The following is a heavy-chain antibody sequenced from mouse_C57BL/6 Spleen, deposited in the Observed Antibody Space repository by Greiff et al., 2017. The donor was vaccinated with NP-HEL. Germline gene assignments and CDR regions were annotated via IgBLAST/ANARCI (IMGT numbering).Heavy chain of an antibody. CDR3: AIPIYYDYDGVAY. CDR1: GYTFTSYW. D-gene: IGHD2-4*01. CDR2: IHPSDSDT. V-gene: IGHV1-74*01. Sequence: QVQLQQPGAELVKPGASVKVSCKASGYTFTSYWMHWVKQRPGQGLEWIGRIHPSDSDTNYNQKFKGKATLTVDKSSSTAYMQLSSLTSEDSAVYYCAIPIYYDYDGVAYWGQGTLVTVSA. J-gene: IGHJ3*01.